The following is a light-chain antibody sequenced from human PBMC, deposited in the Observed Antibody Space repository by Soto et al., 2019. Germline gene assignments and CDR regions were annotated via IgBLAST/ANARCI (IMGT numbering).Light chain of an antibody. CDR3: LQHNTYPWT. CDR1: QVITND. CDR2: AAS. J-gene: IGKJ1*01. Sequence: DIQMPQSPSSLSASIGDRVTITCRSSQVITNDLGWYQQKPGKAPKRLIYAASTLQSGVPSRFSGSGSGTEFTLTISSLQPEDFATYYGLQHNTYPWTFGQRTKVEIK. V-gene: IGKV1-17*01.